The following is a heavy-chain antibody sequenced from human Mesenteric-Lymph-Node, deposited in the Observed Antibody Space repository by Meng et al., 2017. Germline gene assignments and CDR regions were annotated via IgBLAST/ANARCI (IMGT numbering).Heavy chain of an antibody. V-gene: IGHV3-23*01. J-gene: IGHJ4*02. CDR1: GFRFSNFG. CDR2: TSGSGGTI. D-gene: IGHD3-22*01. Sequence: GESLKISCADAGFRFSNFGMSWVRQAPGKGLEWVSGTSGSGGTIEYADSVKGRFTMSRDISKNTLYLQMDSLRVEDTAIYYCVTDSSSFYRWKYWGQGTLVTVSS. CDR3: VTDSSSFYRWKY.